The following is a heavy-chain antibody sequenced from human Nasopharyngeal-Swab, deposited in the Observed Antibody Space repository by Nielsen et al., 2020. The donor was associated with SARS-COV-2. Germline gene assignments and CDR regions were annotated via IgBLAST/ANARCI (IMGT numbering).Heavy chain of an antibody. V-gene: IGHV3-11*03. CDR1: GFTFSDYY. J-gene: IGHJ4*02. Sequence: GGSPRLSCAASGFTFSDYYMSWIRQAPGKGLEWVSYISSSSSYTNYADSVKGRFTISRDNAKNSLYLQMNSLRAEDTAVYYCAGGDGFPEGDYWGQGTLVTVSS. D-gene: IGHD5-24*01. CDR3: AGGDGFPEGDY. CDR2: ISSSSSYT.